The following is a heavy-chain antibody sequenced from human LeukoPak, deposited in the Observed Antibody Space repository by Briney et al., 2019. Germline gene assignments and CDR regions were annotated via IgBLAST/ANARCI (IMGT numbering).Heavy chain of an antibody. Sequence: ASVKVSCKASGYTSTSYGISWVRQAPGQGLEWMGWISAYNGNTNYAQKLQGRVTMTTDTSTSTAYMELRSLRSDDTAVYYCARDGRFYSSGWKPFDYWGQGTLVTVSS. CDR2: ISAYNGNT. J-gene: IGHJ4*02. D-gene: IGHD6-19*01. CDR1: GYTSTSYG. V-gene: IGHV1-18*01. CDR3: ARDGRFYSSGWKPFDY.